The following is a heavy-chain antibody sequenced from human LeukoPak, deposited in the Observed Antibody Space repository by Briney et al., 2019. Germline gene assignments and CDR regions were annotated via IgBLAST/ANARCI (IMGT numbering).Heavy chain of an antibody. V-gene: IGHV4-39*01. CDR2: IYYSGST. CDR3: ASVYGRAYFGY. CDR1: GGSISSSSYY. Sequence: PSETLSLTCTVSGGSISSSSYYWGWIRQPPGKGLEWIGSIYYSGSTYYNPSLKSRVTISVDTSKNQFSLKLSSVTAADTAVYYCASVYGRAYFGYWGQGTLVTVSS. J-gene: IGHJ4*02. D-gene: IGHD3-10*01.